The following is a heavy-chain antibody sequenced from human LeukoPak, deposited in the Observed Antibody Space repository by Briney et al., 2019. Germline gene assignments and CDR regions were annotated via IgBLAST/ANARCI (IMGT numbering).Heavy chain of an antibody. V-gene: IGHV4-4*07. J-gene: IGHJ4*02. CDR2: IHTSGST. CDR1: GGSISSYY. D-gene: IGHD3-3*01. Sequence: SETLSLTCTVSGGSISSYYWTWIRQPAGKRLEWIGRIHTSGSTNYNPSLTSRVTMSVDTSKNQFSLRLSSVTAADTAVYYCARIYDFWSAYQYYFDYWGQGTLVTVSS. CDR3: ARIYDFWSAYQYYFDY.